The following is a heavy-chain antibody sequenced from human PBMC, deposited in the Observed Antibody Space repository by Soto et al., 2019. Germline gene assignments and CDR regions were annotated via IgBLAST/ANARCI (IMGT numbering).Heavy chain of an antibody. V-gene: IGHV1-69*13. CDR1: GGTFSSYA. CDR3: ARGKWNYAGEFDY. Sequence: ASVKVSCKASGGTFSSYAISWVRQAPGQGLEWMGGIIPIFGTANYAQKFQGRVTITADESTSTAYMELSSLRSEDTAAYYCARGKWNYAGEFDYWGQGTLVTVSS. CDR2: IIPIFGTA. J-gene: IGHJ4*02. D-gene: IGHD1-7*01.